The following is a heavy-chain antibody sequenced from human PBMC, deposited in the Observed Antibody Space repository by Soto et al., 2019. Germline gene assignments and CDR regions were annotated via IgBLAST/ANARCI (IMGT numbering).Heavy chain of an antibody. Sequence: GESLKIFCKGSGYSFTSYWISWVRQMPGKGLEWMGRIDPSDSYTNYSPSFQGHVTISADKSISTAYLQWSSLKASDTAMYYCASSPGGSYLNWFDPWGQGTLVTVSS. V-gene: IGHV5-10-1*01. CDR2: IDPSDSYT. CDR3: ASSPGGSYLNWFDP. CDR1: GYSFTSYW. D-gene: IGHD1-26*01. J-gene: IGHJ5*02.